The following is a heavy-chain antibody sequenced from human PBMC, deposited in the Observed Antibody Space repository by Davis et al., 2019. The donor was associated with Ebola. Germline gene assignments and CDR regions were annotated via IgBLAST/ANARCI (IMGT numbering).Heavy chain of an antibody. CDR1: GYTFTSYG. Sequence: AASVKVSCKASGYTFTSYGISWVRQAPGQGLEWMGWISAYNGNTNYAQKFLGRVTITADKSTSTAYMELSSLTSEDTAVYYCASAAWCSGDDCYSHLDYWGQGTLVTVSS. V-gene: IGHV1-18*01. D-gene: IGHD2-15*01. J-gene: IGHJ4*02. CDR2: ISAYNGNT. CDR3: ASAAWCSGDDCYSHLDY.